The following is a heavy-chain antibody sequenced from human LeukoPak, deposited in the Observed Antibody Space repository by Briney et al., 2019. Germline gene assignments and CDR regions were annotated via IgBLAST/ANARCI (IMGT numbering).Heavy chain of an antibody. CDR1: GYTFTGYY. D-gene: IGHD3-3*01. J-gene: IGHJ3*02. Sequence: ASVKVSCKASGYTFTGYYMHWVRQAPGQGLEWMGWMNPNSGNTGYAQKFQGRVTITRNTSISTAYMELSSLRSDDTAVYYCARDDFWSGKGAFDIWGQGTMVTVSS. V-gene: IGHV1-8*03. CDR3: ARDDFWSGKGAFDI. CDR2: MNPNSGNT.